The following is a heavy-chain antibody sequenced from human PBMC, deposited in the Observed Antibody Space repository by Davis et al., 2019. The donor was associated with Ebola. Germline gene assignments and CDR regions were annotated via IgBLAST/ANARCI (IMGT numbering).Heavy chain of an antibody. V-gene: IGHV3-11*06. CDR1: GFTSSDHY. CDR2: ISSSTYT. J-gene: IGHJ4*02. Sequence: PGGSLRLSCAASGFTSSDHYMSWIRQAPGKGLEWISYISSSTYTKYADSVKGRFTISRDNAKNSLHLQMNSLRAEDTAVYYCARDRGWLAHDYWGRGTLVTVSS. CDR3: ARDRGWLAHDY. D-gene: IGHD3-22*01.